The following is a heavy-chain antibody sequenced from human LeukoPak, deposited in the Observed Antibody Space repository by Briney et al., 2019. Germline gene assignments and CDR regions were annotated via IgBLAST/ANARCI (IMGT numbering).Heavy chain of an antibody. CDR2: INPSSGST. CDR1: GYTFTSYY. V-gene: IGHV1-46*03. CDR3: AATKGSYFDY. J-gene: IGHJ4*02. Sequence: ASVKVSCKASGYTFTSYYIHWVRQAPGQGLEWMGIINPSSGSTIYAQRFQGRVTMTTDTSTSTVYMELSNLRSEDTAVYYCAATKGSYFDYWGQGTLVTVSS. D-gene: IGHD1-26*01.